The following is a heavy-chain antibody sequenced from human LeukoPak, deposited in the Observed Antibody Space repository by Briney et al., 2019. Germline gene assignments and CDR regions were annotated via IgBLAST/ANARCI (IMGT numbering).Heavy chain of an antibody. V-gene: IGHV4-59*01. CDR3: ARLYLYNSGTSLASYYFDF. CDR2: IYYSGST. Sequence: PSETLSLTCTVSGGSISSYYWSWIRQPPGKGLEWIGYIYYSGSTNYNPSLKSRVTISVDTSKNQFSLKLSSVTAADTAVYYCARLYLYNSGTSLASYYFDFWSQGSLVSVSS. CDR1: GGSISSYY. D-gene: IGHD3-10*01. J-gene: IGHJ4*02.